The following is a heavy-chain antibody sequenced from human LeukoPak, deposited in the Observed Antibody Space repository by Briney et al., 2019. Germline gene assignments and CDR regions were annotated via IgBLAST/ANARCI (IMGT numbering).Heavy chain of an antibody. CDR3: ARGVSGIAAAVDVDY. D-gene: IGHD6-13*01. V-gene: IGHV1-2*04. CDR1: GYTFTGYY. CDR2: INPNSGGT. J-gene: IGHJ4*02. Sequence: ASVKVSCKASGYTFTGYYMHWVRQAPGQGLEWMGWINPNSGGTNYAQKFQGWVTMTRDTSISTAYMELSRLRSDDTAVYYCARGVSGIAAAVDVDYWGQGTLVTVSS.